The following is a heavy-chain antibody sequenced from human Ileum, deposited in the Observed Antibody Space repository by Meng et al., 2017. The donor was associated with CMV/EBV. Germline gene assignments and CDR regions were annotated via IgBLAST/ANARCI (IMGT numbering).Heavy chain of an antibody. Sequence: GGSLRLSCAASGFTFSNYGMTWVRQAPGKGLEWVAYIRFDGSNKFYVDSVTGRFTISRDNSKNTVYLQMNSLKIEDTGVYYCAKIPDPADGPRDDYWGQGALVTVSS. CDR1: GFTFSNYG. CDR3: AKIPDPADGPRDDY. D-gene: IGHD5-24*01. CDR2: IRFDGSNK. J-gene: IGHJ4*02. V-gene: IGHV3-30*02.